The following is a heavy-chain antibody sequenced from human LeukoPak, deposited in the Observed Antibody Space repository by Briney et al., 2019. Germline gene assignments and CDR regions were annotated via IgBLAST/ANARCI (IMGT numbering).Heavy chain of an antibody. CDR3: ARSPSYTIFGVVTYWFDP. Sequence: SQTLSLTCTVSGGSISSGSYYWSWIRQPAGKGLEWIGRIYTSGSTNYNPSLKSRVTISVDTSKNQFSLKLISVTAADTAVYYCARSPSYTIFGVVTYWFDPWGQGTLVTVSS. D-gene: IGHD3-3*01. J-gene: IGHJ5*02. CDR2: IYTSGST. CDR1: GGSISSGSYY. V-gene: IGHV4-61*02.